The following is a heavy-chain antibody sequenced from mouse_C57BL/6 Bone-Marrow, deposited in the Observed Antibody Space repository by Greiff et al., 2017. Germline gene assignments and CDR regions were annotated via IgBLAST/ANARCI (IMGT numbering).Heavy chain of an antibody. Sequence: QVQLKESGPGLVQPSQSLSITCTVSGFSLTSSGVHWVRQSPGKGLEWLGVIWSGGSTDYTAAFISRLSISKDNSKSQVFFKMNCLQADDTAIYYCAGGYQFFDYWGQGTTLTVSS. J-gene: IGHJ2*01. D-gene: IGHD1-1*02. CDR3: AGGYQFFDY. CDR2: IWSGGST. V-gene: IGHV2-2*01. CDR1: GFSLTSSG.